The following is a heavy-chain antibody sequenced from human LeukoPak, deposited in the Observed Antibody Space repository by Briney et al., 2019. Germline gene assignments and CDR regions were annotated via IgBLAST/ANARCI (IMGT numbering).Heavy chain of an antibody. CDR2: IRFDGTSK. Sequence: GGSLRLSCAASGFTFSNYGMHWVRQAPGKGLEWVAFIRFDGTSKYYADSVKGRFTISRDNAKNTLYLQMNSLRAEDTAVYYCASTDYGDTFDYWGQGTLVTVSS. CDR1: GFTFSNYG. V-gene: IGHV3-30*02. CDR3: ASTDYGDTFDY. D-gene: IGHD4-17*01. J-gene: IGHJ4*02.